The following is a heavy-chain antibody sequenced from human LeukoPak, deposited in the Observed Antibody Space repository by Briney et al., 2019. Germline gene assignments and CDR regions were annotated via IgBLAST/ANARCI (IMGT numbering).Heavy chain of an antibody. CDR1: GGSFSGYY. Sequence: SETLSLTCAVYGGSFSGYYWSWIRQPPGKGLERIGEINHSGSTNYNPSLKSRVTISVDTSKNQFSLKLSSVTAADTAVYHCARGGTMIVVAYDAFDIWGQGTMVTVSS. J-gene: IGHJ3*02. CDR3: ARGGTMIVVAYDAFDI. V-gene: IGHV4-34*01. CDR2: INHSGST. D-gene: IGHD3-22*01.